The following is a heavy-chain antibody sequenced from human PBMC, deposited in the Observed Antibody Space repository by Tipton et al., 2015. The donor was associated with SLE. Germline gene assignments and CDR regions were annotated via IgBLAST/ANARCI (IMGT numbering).Heavy chain of an antibody. CDR1: GGSFSGYY. D-gene: IGHD2-8*01. J-gene: IGHJ6*02. Sequence: TLSLTCAVYGGSFSGYYWSWIRQPPGKGLEWIGEINHFGSANYNPSLKSRVIISVDTSKNQFSLKLSSVTAADTAVYYCARGMLTWRGAIIGVDVWGQGTSVNVSS. CDR2: INHFGSA. V-gene: IGHV4-34*01. CDR3: ARGMLTWRGAIIGVDV.